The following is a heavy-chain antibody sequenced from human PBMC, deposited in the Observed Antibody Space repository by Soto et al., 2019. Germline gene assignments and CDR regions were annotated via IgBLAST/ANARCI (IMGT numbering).Heavy chain of an antibody. V-gene: IGHV4-30-2*01. Sequence: PSETLSLTCAVSGGSISSGGYSWSWIRQPPGKGLEWIGYIYHSGSTYYNPSLKSRVTISVDRSKNQFSLKLSSVTAADTAVYYCARTVDSSSWTPPNWFDPWGQGIQVTVSS. CDR1: GGSISSGGYS. CDR2: IYHSGST. J-gene: IGHJ5*02. CDR3: ARTVDSSSWTPPNWFDP. D-gene: IGHD6-13*01.